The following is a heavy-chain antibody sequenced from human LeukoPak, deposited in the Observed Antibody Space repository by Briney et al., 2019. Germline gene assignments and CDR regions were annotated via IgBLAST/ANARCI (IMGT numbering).Heavy chain of an antibody. J-gene: IGHJ4*02. CDR2: IQYDGNYE. CDR3: ARDYCSSTSCLFDY. D-gene: IGHD2-2*01. CDR1: GFTFSSYG. V-gene: IGHV3-30*02. Sequence: GGSLRLSCAASGFTFSSYGIHWVRQAPGKGLEWMVFIQYDGNYEKYAESVRGRVTISRDNSKNTVYLQMNSLRVDDTAVYYCARDYCSSTSCLFDYWGQGTLVTVPS.